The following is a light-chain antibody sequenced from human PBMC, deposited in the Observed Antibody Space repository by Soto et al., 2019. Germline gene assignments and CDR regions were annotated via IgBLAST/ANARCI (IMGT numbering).Light chain of an antibody. Sequence: QSVLTQPRSVSGSPGQSVPISCTGTSSDVGGFTSVSWYQHHPGKAPQLIIYDVNKRPSGVPDRFSGSKSGNTASLTISGLQAEDEADYYCCSYAGSYTYVFGSGTKLTVL. CDR1: SSDVGGFTS. CDR2: DVN. J-gene: IGLJ1*01. V-gene: IGLV2-11*01. CDR3: CSYAGSYTYV.